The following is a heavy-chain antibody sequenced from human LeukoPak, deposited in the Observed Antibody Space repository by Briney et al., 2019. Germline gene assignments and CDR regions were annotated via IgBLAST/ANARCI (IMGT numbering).Heavy chain of an antibody. V-gene: IGHV3-7*01. J-gene: IGHJ4*02. D-gene: IGHD6-19*01. CDR2: IKQDGSEK. Sequence: GGSLRLSCAASGFTFSSYWMSWVRQAPGKGLEWVANIKQDGSEKYYVDSVKGRFTISRDNAKNSLYLQMNSLRAEDTAVYYCARDYLIGIAVVGTPEVLLGNWYYFDYWGQGTLVTVSS. CDR3: ARDYLIGIAVVGTPEVLLGNWYYFDY. CDR1: GFTFSSYW.